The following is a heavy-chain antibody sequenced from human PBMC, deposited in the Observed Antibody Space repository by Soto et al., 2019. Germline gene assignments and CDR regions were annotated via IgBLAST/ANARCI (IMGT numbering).Heavy chain of an antibody. J-gene: IGHJ4*02. Sequence: QVQLQESGPGLVKPSGTLSLTCAVSGGSISSSNWWSWVRQPPGKGLEWIGEIYHSGSTNYNPSLRSRGTISVDKSKNQFSLKLSSVTAADTAVYYCARGVTYYYDSSGSSSHLSLWGQGTLVTVSS. CDR2: IYHSGST. D-gene: IGHD3-22*01. CDR1: GGSISSSNW. V-gene: IGHV4-4*02. CDR3: ARGVTYYYDSSGSSSHLSL.